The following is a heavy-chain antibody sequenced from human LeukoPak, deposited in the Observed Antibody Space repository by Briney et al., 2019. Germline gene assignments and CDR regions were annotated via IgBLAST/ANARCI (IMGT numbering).Heavy chain of an antibody. CDR1: GFTFSDYY. Sequence: GGSLRLSCAASGFTFSDYYMSWIREAPGKGLVESSYISPRSNTIYYADSVKGRFTISRDNAKNSLYLKMRCLKAEEKDVSRYASLIQSANSDIRVWGKGTTVTVSS. CDR3: ASLIQSANSDIRV. CDR2: ISPRSNTI. V-gene: IGHV3-11*01. J-gene: IGHJ6*04. D-gene: IGHD2/OR15-2a*01.